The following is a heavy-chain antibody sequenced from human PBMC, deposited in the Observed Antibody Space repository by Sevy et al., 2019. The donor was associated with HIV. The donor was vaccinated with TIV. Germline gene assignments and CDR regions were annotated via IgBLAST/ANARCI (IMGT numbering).Heavy chain of an antibody. V-gene: IGHV3-21*01. J-gene: IGHJ6*02. D-gene: IGHD6-19*01. CDR1: GFTFSTYS. CDR3: ARSVLAMAGSYGMDV. Sequence: GGSLRLSCAASGFTFSTYSMNWVRQAPGKGLEWVSCISSSSSYIYYSDSVKGRFTIARNNAKNSLYLQMNSLRAEDTAVYYCARSVLAMAGSYGMDVWGQGTTVTVSS. CDR2: ISSSSSYI.